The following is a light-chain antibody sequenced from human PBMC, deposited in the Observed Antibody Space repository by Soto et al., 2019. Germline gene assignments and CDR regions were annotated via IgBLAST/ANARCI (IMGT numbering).Light chain of an antibody. CDR3: QSYDSSPSASYV. V-gene: IGLV1-40*01. CDR1: SSNIGAGYE. J-gene: IGLJ1*01. CDR2: GNT. Sequence: QSVLTQPLSVSGAPGQRVTISCTGSSSNIGAGYEVHWYQHLPGKAPKLLIYGNTNRPSGVPDRFSGSKSGTSASLAITGLQAQDEADYYCQSYDSSPSASYVFGGGTKLTV.